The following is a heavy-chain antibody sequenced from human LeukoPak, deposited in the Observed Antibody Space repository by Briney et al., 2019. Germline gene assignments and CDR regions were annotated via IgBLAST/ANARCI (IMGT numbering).Heavy chain of an antibody. V-gene: IGHV1-2*02. Sequence: APVKVSCKASGYTFTGYYMHWVRQAPGQGLERMGWINPNSGGTNYAQKFQGRVTMTRDTSISTAYMELSRLRSDDTAAYYCARADLGIGTYYFDYWGQGTLVTVSS. CDR2: INPNSGGT. J-gene: IGHJ4*02. D-gene: IGHD1-26*01. CDR3: ARADLGIGTYYFDY. CDR1: GYTFTGYY.